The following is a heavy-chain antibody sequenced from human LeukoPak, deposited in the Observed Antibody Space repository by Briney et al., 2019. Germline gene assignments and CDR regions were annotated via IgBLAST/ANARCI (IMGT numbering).Heavy chain of an antibody. J-gene: IGHJ5*02. CDR3: ARVYVTVVRGRWFDP. CDR2: IDHSGST. CDR1: GGSLSGYS. D-gene: IGHD3-10*01. Sequence: SETLSLTCAVYGGSLSGYSWTWIRQPPGKGLEWIGEIDHSGSTNYNASLASRVIISADTSQNQFSLKLTSVTVADTAVYYCARVYVTVVRGRWFDPWGQGTLVTVSS. V-gene: IGHV4-34*01.